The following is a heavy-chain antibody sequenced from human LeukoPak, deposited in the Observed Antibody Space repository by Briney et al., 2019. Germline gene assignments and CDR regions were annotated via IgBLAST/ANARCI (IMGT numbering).Heavy chain of an antibody. J-gene: IGHJ4*02. CDR2: IYYSGST. CDR1: GGSISSSSYY. Sequence: PSETLSLTCTVSGGSISSSSYYWGWIRQPPGKGLEWIGYIYYSGSTNYNPSLKSRVTISVDTSKNQFSLKLSSVTAADTAVYYCARHGLAAAGNPLFDYWGQGTLVTVSS. CDR3: ARHGLAAAGNPLFDY. D-gene: IGHD6-13*01. V-gene: IGHV4-61*05.